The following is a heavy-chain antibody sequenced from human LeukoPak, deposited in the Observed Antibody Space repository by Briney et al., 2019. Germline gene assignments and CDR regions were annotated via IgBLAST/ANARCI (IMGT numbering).Heavy chain of an antibody. V-gene: IGHV3-48*01. CDR2: NSSSSSTI. CDR1: GFTFSSYS. D-gene: IGHD6-19*01. CDR3: ARDLFHPLDSSGPYFDY. Sequence: GGSLRLSCAASGFTFSSYSMSWVRQAPGKGLEWVSYNSSSSSTIYYADSVKGRFTISRDNAKNSLYLQMNSLRAEDTAVYYCARDLFHPLDSSGPYFDYWGQGTLVTVSS. J-gene: IGHJ4*02.